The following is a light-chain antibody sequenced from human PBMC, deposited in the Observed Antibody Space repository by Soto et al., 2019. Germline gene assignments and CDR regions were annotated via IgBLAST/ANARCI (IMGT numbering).Light chain of an antibody. CDR2: GNI. CDR1: SSNIGAGYD. Sequence: QSVLTQPPSVSGAPGQRVTISCTGSSSNIGAGYDVHWYQQVPGTAPKLLIYGNINRPSGVPDRFSGSKSGTSASLAITGVQADDEADYYCQSYDSSLTVVFGGGTKLTVL. V-gene: IGLV1-40*01. CDR3: QSYDSSLTVV. J-gene: IGLJ2*01.